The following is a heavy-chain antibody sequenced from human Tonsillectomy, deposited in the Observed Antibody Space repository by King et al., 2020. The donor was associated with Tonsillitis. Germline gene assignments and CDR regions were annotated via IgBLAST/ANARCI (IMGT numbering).Heavy chain of an antibody. CDR3: AKEGESTYGPLLSHRPSTY. Sequence: VQLVESGGGLVQPGGSLRLSCGASGFTFSSYAMSWVRQAPGKGLEWVSVISGSGGSTYYADSVKGRFTTSRDNSKNTLYLQMNSLRAEDTAVYFCAKEGESTYGPLLSHRPSTYWGQGTLVTVSS. J-gene: IGHJ4*02. CDR2: ISGSGGST. D-gene: IGHD2/OR15-2a*01. CDR1: GFTFSSYA. V-gene: IGHV3-23*04.